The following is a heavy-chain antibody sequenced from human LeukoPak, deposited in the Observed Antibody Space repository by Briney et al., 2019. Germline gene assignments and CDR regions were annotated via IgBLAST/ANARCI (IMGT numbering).Heavy chain of an antibody. J-gene: IGHJ4*02. CDR3: ARRWRRVISTPPLFDY. V-gene: IGHV4-39*07. CDR2: IYYSGST. Sequence: ASETLSLTCTVSGGSISSSSYYWGWIRQPPGKGLEWIGSIYYSGSTYYNPSLKSRVTISVDTSKNQFSLKLSSVTAADTAVYYCARRWRRVISTPPLFDYWGQGTLVTVSS. D-gene: IGHD2-21*01. CDR1: GGSISSSSYY.